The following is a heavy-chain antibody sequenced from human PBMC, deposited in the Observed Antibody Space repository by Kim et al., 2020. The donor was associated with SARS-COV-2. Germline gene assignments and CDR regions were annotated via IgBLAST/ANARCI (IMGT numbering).Heavy chain of an antibody. D-gene: IGHD4-17*01. CDR1: GYTFTSYD. CDR3: ARGRAPYDYAYEWFDP. V-gene: IGHV1-8*01. CDR2: MNPNSGNT. Sequence: ASVKVSCKASGYTFTSYDINWVRQATGQGLEWMGWMNPNSGNTGYAQKFQGRVTMTRNTSISTAYMELSSLRSEDTAVYYCARGRAPYDYAYEWFDPWGQGTLVTVSS. J-gene: IGHJ5*02.